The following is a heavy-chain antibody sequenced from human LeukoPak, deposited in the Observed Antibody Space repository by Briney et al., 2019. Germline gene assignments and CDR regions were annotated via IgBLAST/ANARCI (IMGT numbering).Heavy chain of an antibody. V-gene: IGHV3-53*01. J-gene: IGHJ4*02. Sequence: QSGGSLRLSCAASGFIVSSNYMSWVRQAPGKGLEWVSVIYSDDSTYYADSVKGRFTISRDNSKNTLYLQMNSLRAQDTAVYYCARLGQSDYGDWGQGTLVTVSS. CDR3: ARLGQSDYGD. D-gene: IGHD4-17*01. CDR2: IYSDDST. CDR1: GFIVSSNY.